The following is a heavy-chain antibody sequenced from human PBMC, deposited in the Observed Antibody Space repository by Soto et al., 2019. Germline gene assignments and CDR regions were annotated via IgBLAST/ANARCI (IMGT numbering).Heavy chain of an antibody. CDR3: ARNYDIAVTGTAFDY. V-gene: IGHV4-4*07. D-gene: IGHD6-19*01. CDR2: VYSRGST. Sequence: QVQLQESGPGLVKPSETLSLTCTVSGDSISSSYWSWIRQPAGKRLEWIGRVYSRGSTNYNPFLKSRVTMSLDTSKNQCSLKLNSVTAADTAIYYCARNYDIAVTGTAFDYWGQGTLVTVSS. CDR1: GDSISSSY. J-gene: IGHJ4*02.